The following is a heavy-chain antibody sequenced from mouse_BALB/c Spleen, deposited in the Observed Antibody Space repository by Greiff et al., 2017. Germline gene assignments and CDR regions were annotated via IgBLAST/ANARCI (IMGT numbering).Heavy chain of an antibody. J-gene: IGHJ4*01. V-gene: IGHV2-2*02. CDR2: IWSGGST. D-gene: IGHD1-1*01. CDR1: GFSLTSYG. CDR3: ASHYGRGYAMDY. Sequence: VMLVESGPGLVQPSQSLSITCTVSGFSLTSYGVHWVRQSPGKGLEWLGVIWSGGSTDYNAAFISRLSISKDNSKSQVFFKMNSLQANDTAIYYCASHYGRGYAMDYWGQGTSVTVSS.